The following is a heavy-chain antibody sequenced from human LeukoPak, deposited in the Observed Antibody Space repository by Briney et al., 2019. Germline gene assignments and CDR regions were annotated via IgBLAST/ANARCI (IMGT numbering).Heavy chain of an antibody. V-gene: IGHV4-38-2*01. D-gene: IGHD6-13*01. J-gene: IGHJ4*02. CDR1: GYSISSGYY. CDR3: ARVSYSMGEIDY. CDR2: IYHSGST. Sequence: SETLSLTCAVSGYSISSGYYWGWIRQPPGKGLEWIGSIYHSGSTYYNPSLKSRITISVDTSKNQFSLMLSSVTAADTAVYYCARVSYSMGEIDYWGQGTLVTVSS.